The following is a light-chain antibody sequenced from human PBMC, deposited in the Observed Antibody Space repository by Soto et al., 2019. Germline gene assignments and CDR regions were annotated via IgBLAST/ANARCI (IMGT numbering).Light chain of an antibody. CDR1: QGISSY. V-gene: IGKV1-27*01. J-gene: IGKJ3*01. CDR2: AAS. CDR3: QKYSGAPFT. Sequence: DIQMTQSPSSLSASVGDRVTITCRASQGISSYLAWYQQKPGKVPKLLISAASTLQSGVPSRSSGGGSGTHFTLTISSLQPEDVATYYCQKYSGAPFTFGPGTKVDIK.